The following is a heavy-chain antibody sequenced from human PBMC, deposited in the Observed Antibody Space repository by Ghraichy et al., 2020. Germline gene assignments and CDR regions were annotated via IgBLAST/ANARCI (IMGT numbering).Heavy chain of an antibody. CDR3: ARGSGWISEY. CDR2: IKQDESEK. D-gene: IGHD6-19*01. Sequence: GGSLRLSCAASGFTFNNSWMIWFRQAPGKGLEWVAIIKQDESEKLYLDSVKGRFTISRDNAKNSLFLELSSLSDEDTALYFCARGSGWISEYWGQWTLVTVSS. V-gene: IGHV3-7*03. J-gene: IGHJ4*02. CDR1: GFTFNNSW.